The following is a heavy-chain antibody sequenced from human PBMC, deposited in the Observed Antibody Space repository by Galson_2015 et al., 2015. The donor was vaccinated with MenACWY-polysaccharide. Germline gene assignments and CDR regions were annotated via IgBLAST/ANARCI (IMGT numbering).Heavy chain of an antibody. CDR1: GFTFSNYW. D-gene: IGHD1-26*01. J-gene: IGHJ4*02. CDR3: ARAYSGSYDF. V-gene: IGHV3-7*04. Sequence: SLRLSCAASGFTFSNYWMTWVRQAPGMGLEWVANINRDGNAVYYVDSVKGRFAISRDNAKNSLYLQMNGLRAEDMAVYYCARAYSGSYDFWGQGTLVTVSS. CDR2: INRDGNAV.